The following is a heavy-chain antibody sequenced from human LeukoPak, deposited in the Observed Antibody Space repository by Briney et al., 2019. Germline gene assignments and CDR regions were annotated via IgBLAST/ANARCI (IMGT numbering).Heavy chain of an antibody. D-gene: IGHD4-17*01. V-gene: IGHV4-4*07. CDR2: SYTSGRT. CDR3: ARDLTVTTSGVWFDP. Sequence: ASETLSLTCTVSGASISSYYWSWIRQPAGEGLEWIVRSYTSGRTNYNPSLKSRVTISVDTSKNQISLKLSSVTAADTAVYYCARDLTVTTSGVWFDPWGQGTLVTVSS. J-gene: IGHJ5*02. CDR1: GASISSYY.